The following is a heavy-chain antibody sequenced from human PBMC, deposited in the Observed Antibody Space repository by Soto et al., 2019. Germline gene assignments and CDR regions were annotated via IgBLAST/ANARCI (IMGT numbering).Heavy chain of an antibody. D-gene: IGHD2-15*01. Sequence: GGSLRLSCAASGFTFSSYAMSWVRQAPGKGLEWVSAISGSGGSTYYADSVKGRFTISRDNSKNTLYLQMNSLRAEDTAVYYCAKEGYCSGGSCYPAPFDYWGQGTLVTVSS. CDR1: GFTFSSYA. CDR2: ISGSGGST. J-gene: IGHJ4*02. CDR3: AKEGYCSGGSCYPAPFDY. V-gene: IGHV3-23*01.